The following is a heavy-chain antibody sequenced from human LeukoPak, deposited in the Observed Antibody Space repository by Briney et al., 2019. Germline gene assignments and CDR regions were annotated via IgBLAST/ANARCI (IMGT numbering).Heavy chain of an antibody. CDR1: GFTFSSYA. D-gene: IGHD5-18*01. V-gene: IGHV3-30*01. CDR2: IPYDGSNK. Sequence: GGSLRLSCTDSGFTFSSYAMHWVRQAPGKGLEWVAVIPYDGSNKYYADSVKGRFTISRDNSKNTLYLQMNSLRAEDTAVYYCARALPGYSYGFNWFDPWGQGTLVTVSS. J-gene: IGHJ5*02. CDR3: ARALPGYSYGFNWFDP.